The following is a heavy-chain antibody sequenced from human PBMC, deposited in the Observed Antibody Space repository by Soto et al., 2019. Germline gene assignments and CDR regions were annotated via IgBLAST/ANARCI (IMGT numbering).Heavy chain of an antibody. J-gene: IGHJ4*02. D-gene: IGHD3-9*01. CDR3: ARDLFDPPHDY. V-gene: IGHV3-21*01. CDR1: GFTFSSYS. CDR2: ISSSSSYI. Sequence: GGALRLSCAASGFTFSSYSMNWVRQAPGKRLEWVSSISSSSSYIYYADSVKGRFTISRDNAKNSLYLQMNSLRAEDTAVYYCARDLFDPPHDYWGQGTLVTVSS.